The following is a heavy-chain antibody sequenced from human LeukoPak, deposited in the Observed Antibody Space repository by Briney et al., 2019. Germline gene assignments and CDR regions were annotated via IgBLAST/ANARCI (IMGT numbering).Heavy chain of an antibody. CDR1: GFTFSSYS. CDR3: ARSYTGYDL. J-gene: IGHJ4*02. CDR2: INSDSSAI. Sequence: PGGSLRLSCVASGFTFSSYSMNWVSQAPGKGLDWISGINSDSSAIYYADSVKGRFTISRDNAKNSLYLQMNSLRAEDTAVYYCARSYTGYDLWGQGTLVAVSS. V-gene: IGHV3-48*01. D-gene: IGHD5-12*01.